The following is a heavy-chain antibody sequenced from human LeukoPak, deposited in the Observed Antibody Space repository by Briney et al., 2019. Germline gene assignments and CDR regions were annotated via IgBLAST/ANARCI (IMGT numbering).Heavy chain of an antibody. CDR3: ARDPTQWLRYGYFDY. CDR2: ISYDGSNK. CDR1: GFTFSSYA. D-gene: IGHD5-12*01. Sequence: PGGSLRLSCAASGFTFSSYAMHWVRQAPGKGLEWVAVISYDGSNKYYADSVKGRFTISRDNAKSSLYLQMNSLRAEDTAVYYCARDPTQWLRYGYFDYWGQGTLVTVSS. V-gene: IGHV3-30-3*01. J-gene: IGHJ4*02.